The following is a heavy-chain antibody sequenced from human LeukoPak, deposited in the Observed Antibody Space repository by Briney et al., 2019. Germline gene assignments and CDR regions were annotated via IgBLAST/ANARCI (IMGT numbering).Heavy chain of an antibody. V-gene: IGHV1-69*05. D-gene: IGHD5-18*01. CDR1: GYTFTSYG. Sequence: SVKVSCKASGYTFTSYGISWVRQAPGQGLEWMGGIIPIFGTSNYAQKLQGRVTISTDESTSTAYMEVSSLRSEDTAIYYCARGLDASMETAYNYWGQGTLVTVSS. CDR2: IIPIFGTS. CDR3: ARGLDASMETAYNY. J-gene: IGHJ4*02.